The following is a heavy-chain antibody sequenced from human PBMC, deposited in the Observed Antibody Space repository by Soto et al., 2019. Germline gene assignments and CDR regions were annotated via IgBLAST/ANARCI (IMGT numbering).Heavy chain of an antibody. CDR3: ARTGELGHYSHYMDV. V-gene: IGHV5-51*01. CDR2: IYPGDSDT. Sequence: GESLKISCKGSGYSFTSYWIGWVRQMPGKGLEWMGIIYPGDSDTRYSPSFQGQVTISADKSISTAYLQWSSLKASDTAMYYCARTGELGHYSHYMDVWGKGTTVTVSS. D-gene: IGHD3-16*01. CDR1: GYSFTSYW. J-gene: IGHJ6*03.